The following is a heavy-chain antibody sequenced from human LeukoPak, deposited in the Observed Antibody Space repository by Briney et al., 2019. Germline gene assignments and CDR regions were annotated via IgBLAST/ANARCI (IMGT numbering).Heavy chain of an antibody. CDR1: GGTFGIYA. J-gene: IGHJ4*02. D-gene: IGHD2-15*01. CDR2: IIPIIGTA. V-gene: IGHV1-69*06. CDR3: ATDDMDTA. Sequence: ASVKVSCKASGGTFGIYAINWVRQAPGQGLEWMGGIIPIIGTANYAQKFQGRVTITADKFTSTAYMEMSSLISEDTAVYYCATDDMDTAWGQGTLVTVSS.